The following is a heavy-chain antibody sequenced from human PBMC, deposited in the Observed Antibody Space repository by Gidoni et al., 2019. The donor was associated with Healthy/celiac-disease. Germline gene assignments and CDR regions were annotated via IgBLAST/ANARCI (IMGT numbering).Heavy chain of an antibody. Sequence: EVPLVESGGGLVKPGGSLSLSCAASGFTFRSYRMNWVRPAPGKGREWVSSISSSSSYIYYADSVKGRFTISRDNAKNSLYLQMNSLRAEDTAVYYCARSDSGWYLVAWFDPWGQGTLVTVSS. D-gene: IGHD6-19*01. J-gene: IGHJ5*02. CDR1: GFTFRSYR. CDR2: ISSSSSYI. V-gene: IGHV3-21*01. CDR3: ARSDSGWYLVAWFDP.